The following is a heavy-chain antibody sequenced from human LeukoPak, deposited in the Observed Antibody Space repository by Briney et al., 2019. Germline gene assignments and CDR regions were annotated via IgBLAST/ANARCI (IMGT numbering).Heavy chain of an antibody. CDR1: GFTFHDHA. Sequence: GGSLRLSCAASGFTFHDHAMHWVRHAPGKGLEWVSGISWNSGSIVYADSVKGRFTISRDNAKNSLYLRMNSLRAEDMALYYCAKDWGNGYSYGGFDYWGQGTLVTVSS. D-gene: IGHD5-18*01. V-gene: IGHV3-9*03. J-gene: IGHJ4*02. CDR3: AKDWGNGYSYGGFDY. CDR2: ISWNSGSI.